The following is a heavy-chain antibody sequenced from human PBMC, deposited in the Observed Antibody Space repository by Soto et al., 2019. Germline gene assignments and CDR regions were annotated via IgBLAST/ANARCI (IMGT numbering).Heavy chain of an antibody. D-gene: IGHD4-17*01. CDR1: GFTVSSNY. CDR2: IYSGGST. J-gene: IGHJ6*02. V-gene: IGHV3-66*01. Sequence: EVQLVESGGGLVQPGGSLRLSCAASGFTVSSNYMSWVRQAPGKGLEWVSVIYSGGSTYYADSVKGRFTISRDNSKNTLYLQMNSLRAEDTAVYYCARDYGDYYENYYGMDVWGQGTTVTVSS. CDR3: ARDYGDYYENYYGMDV.